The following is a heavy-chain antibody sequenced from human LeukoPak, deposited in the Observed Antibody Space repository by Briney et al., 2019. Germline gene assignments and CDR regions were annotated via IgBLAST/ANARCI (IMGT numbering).Heavy chain of an antibody. D-gene: IGHD4/OR15-4a*01. CDR3: ASILDGSNGFDF. V-gene: IGHV4-59*01. CDR2: MHHSGVT. J-gene: IGHJ4*02. CDR1: GGSMSSYY. Sequence: SESLSLTCTVSGGSMSSYYWSWIRQPPGKGLEYIAYMHHSGVTTYNPCITSRVTMSVDPPTKQSSLRLSAVTAANTAGYYCASILDGSNGFDFWGQGTRVTVSS.